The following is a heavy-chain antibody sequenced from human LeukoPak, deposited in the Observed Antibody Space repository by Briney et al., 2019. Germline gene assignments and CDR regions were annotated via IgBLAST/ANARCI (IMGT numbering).Heavy chain of an antibody. CDR3: AKGPLLWN. CDR2: IIGSGGST. CDR1: GFTLSRSA. Sequence: PGGSLRLSCAASGFTLSRSAMNWVGQAPGEGLEGVSAIIGSGGSTYYAHSLTGRFTLSRVNSRNTLYLQMNSLRAEDTAVYYCAKGPLLWNWGKGTLVTVSS. D-gene: IGHD2/OR15-2a*01. V-gene: IGHV3-23*01. J-gene: IGHJ4*02.